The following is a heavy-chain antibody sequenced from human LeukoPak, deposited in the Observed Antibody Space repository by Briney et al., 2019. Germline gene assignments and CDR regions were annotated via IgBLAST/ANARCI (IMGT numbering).Heavy chain of an antibody. CDR1: GGSISSSSYY. CDR2: IYYSGST. CDR3: ARHLYYYYYYMDV. V-gene: IGHV4-39*01. Sequence: SETLSLTCTVSGGSISSSSYYWGWIRQPPGKGLEWIGSIYYSGSTYYNPSLKSRVTISVDTSKNQFSLKLSSVTAADTAVYYCARHLYYYYYYMDVWGKGTTVTISS. J-gene: IGHJ6*03.